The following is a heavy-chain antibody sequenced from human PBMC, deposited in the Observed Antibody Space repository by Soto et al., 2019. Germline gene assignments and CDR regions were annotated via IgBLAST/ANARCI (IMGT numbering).Heavy chain of an antibody. J-gene: IGHJ4*02. D-gene: IGHD5-12*01. CDR3: AKGYSGYDSTLDY. CDR1: GFTFSSYG. V-gene: IGHV3-30*18. Sequence: GGSLRLSCAASGFTFSSYGMHWVRQAPGKGLEWVAVISYDGSNKYYADSVKGRYTISRDNSKNTIYMQMNSLRAEDTAVYYCAKGYSGYDSTLDYWGQGT. CDR2: ISYDGSNK.